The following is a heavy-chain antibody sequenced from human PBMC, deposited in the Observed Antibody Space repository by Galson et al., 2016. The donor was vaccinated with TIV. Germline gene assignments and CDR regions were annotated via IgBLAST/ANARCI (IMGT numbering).Heavy chain of an antibody. CDR1: GFTFSRFT. V-gene: IGHV3-23*01. J-gene: IGHJ4*02. Sequence: LRLSCAGSGFTFSRFTMCWVRQAPGKGLQWVSSMSASGGSTYYADSVKGRFTISREISKNTLYLQMNSLRAEDTAMYYCVKGSSWSPPVPNYFDHWGQGALVTVSP. D-gene: IGHD6-13*01. CDR3: VKGSSWSPPVPNYFDH. CDR2: MSASGGST.